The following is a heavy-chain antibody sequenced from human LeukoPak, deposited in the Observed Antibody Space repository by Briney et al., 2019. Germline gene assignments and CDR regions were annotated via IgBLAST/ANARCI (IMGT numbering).Heavy chain of an antibody. CDR3: VRAHDNADSSGYSYDY. Sequence: GGSLRLSCAASGFSFSSYRMHWARQAPGKGLVWVSRINTDGTTTDYADSVKGRFTISRDNAKSTLYLQMNSLRAEDRAVYYCVRAHDNADSSGYSYDYWGQGTLVTVSS. J-gene: IGHJ4*02. CDR2: INTDGTTT. D-gene: IGHD3-22*01. V-gene: IGHV3-74*01. CDR1: GFSFSSYR.